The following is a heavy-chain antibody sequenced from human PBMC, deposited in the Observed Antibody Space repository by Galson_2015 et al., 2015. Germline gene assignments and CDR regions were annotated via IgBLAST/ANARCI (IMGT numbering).Heavy chain of an antibody. CDR3: AKRSLGSGGCFDY. D-gene: IGHD3-10*01. J-gene: IGHJ4*02. Sequence: SLRLSCAASGFTFSTYAMSWVRQTPGKGLEWVSSIYSSGGSTFYADSVKGRFTISRDNSENTLYLQMNSLGAEDTAVYYCAKRSLGSGGCFDYWGQGTRVTVSS. V-gene: IGHV3-23*01. CDR1: GFTFSTYA. CDR2: IYSSGGST.